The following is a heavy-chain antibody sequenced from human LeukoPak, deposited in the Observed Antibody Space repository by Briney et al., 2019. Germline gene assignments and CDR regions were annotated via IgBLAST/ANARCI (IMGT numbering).Heavy chain of an antibody. D-gene: IGHD6-19*01. CDR2: IKTDGSET. J-gene: IGHJ4*02. V-gene: IGHV3-7*03. Sequence: GGSLRLFCAASGFYFRDHWMDWVRQAPGKGLEWVGHIKTDGSETYYLDSLKGRISISRDNTNNALYLQMNSLRVEDTAVYYCVKNDGWFHLAQWGQGTLVTVSS. CDR1: GFYFRDHW. CDR3: VKNDGWFHLAQ.